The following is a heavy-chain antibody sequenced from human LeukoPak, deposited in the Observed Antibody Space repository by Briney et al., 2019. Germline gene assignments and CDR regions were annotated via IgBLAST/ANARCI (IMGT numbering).Heavy chain of an antibody. J-gene: IGHJ4*02. CDR3: ARDKGGIAAAGIKD. CDR2: IYYSGST. Sequence: WVRQPPGKGLEWVGSIYYSGSTYYKPSLKSRVAISVDTSKNQFSLKLSSVTDADTAVYYCARDKGGIAAAGIKDWGQGTLVTVSS. D-gene: IGHD6-13*01. V-gene: IGHV4-39*07.